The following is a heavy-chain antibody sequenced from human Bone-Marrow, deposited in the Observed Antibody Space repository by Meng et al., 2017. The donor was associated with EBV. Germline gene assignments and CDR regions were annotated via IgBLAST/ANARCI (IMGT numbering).Heavy chain of an antibody. D-gene: IGHD3-10*01. CDR2: ISAYNAHT. V-gene: IGHV1-18*01. CDR3: ARDADYGSGSYGVLIDY. CDR1: GYTFTSYG. Sequence: QFQRVQSGVEVKKPGAAVKVPCKASGYTFTSYGISWVRQAPGQGLEWMGWISAYNAHTNYAQKLQGRVTMTTDTSTRTTYMELRSLRSDDTAVYYCARDADYGSGSYGVLIDYWGQGTLVTVSS. J-gene: IGHJ4*02.